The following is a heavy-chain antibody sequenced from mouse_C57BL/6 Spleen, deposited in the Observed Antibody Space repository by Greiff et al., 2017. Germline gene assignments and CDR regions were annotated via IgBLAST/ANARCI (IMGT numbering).Heavy chain of an antibody. J-gene: IGHJ1*03. CDR3: ATYYGSRGGFDV. Sequence: VQLKESGGGLVKPGGSLKLSCAASGFTFSDYGMHWVRQAPEKGLEWVAYISSGSSTIYYADTVKGRFTISRDNAKNTLFLQMTSLRSEDTAMYYCATYYGSRGGFDVWGTGTTVTVSS. CDR1: GFTFSDYG. D-gene: IGHD1-1*01. CDR2: ISSGSSTI. V-gene: IGHV5-17*01.